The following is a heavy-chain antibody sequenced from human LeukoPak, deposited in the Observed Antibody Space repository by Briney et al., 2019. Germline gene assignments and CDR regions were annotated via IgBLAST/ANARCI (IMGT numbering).Heavy chain of an antibody. Sequence: GGSLRLSCVVSGFIFSRYRMTWVRQAPGKGLEWVATIALDINERYYVDSVEGRFTISRDNAKNSVYLQMNSLRAEDTAAYYCAGSESTMTTWSMDYWGQGTLVTVSS. J-gene: IGHJ4*02. V-gene: IGHV3-7*01. D-gene: IGHD5/OR15-5a*01. CDR2: IALDINER. CDR1: GFIFSRYR. CDR3: AGSESTMTTWSMDY.